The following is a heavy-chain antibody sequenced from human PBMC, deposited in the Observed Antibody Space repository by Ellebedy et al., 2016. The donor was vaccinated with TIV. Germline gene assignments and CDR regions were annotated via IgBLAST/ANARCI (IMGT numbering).Heavy chain of an antibody. CDR1: GFTFSSYA. CDR3: ATLRGYDILTGYLPRYFDL. V-gene: IGHV3-23*01. D-gene: IGHD3-9*01. J-gene: IGHJ2*01. Sequence: GESLKISXAASGFTFSSYAMSWVRQAPGKGLEWVSAISGSGGSTYYADSVKGRFTISRDNSKNTLYPQMNSLRAEDTAVYYCATLRGYDILTGYLPRYFDLWGRGTLVTVSS. CDR2: ISGSGGST.